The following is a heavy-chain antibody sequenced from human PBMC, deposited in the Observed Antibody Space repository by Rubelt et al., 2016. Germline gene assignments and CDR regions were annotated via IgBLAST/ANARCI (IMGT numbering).Heavy chain of an antibody. D-gene: IGHD1-14*01. V-gene: IGHV7-4-1*02. CDR1: GYTFTSYA. CDR3: LTSRNYYYDGMDV. Sequence: QVQLVQSGAEVRKPGASLKVSCKASGYTFTSYAMNWVRQAPGQGLEWMGWINTNTGNPTYAQGFTGRFVFSLDTSVSTAYRQVSSLKAEETAVYYCLTSRNYYYDGMDVWGQGTTVTVSS. J-gene: IGHJ6*02. CDR2: INTNTGNP.